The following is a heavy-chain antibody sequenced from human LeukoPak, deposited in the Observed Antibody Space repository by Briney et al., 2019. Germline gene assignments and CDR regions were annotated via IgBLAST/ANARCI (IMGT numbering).Heavy chain of an antibody. Sequence: GGSLRLSCAASGLTFSSYAMSWVRQAPGKGLEWVSAISGSGGSTYYADSVKGRFTISRDNSKNTLYLQMNSLRAEDTAVYYCAKSGDIVVVVAATYDYWGQGTLVTVSS. V-gene: IGHV3-23*01. CDR3: AKSGDIVVVVAATYDY. J-gene: IGHJ4*02. CDR2: ISGSGGST. CDR1: GLTFSSYA. D-gene: IGHD2-15*01.